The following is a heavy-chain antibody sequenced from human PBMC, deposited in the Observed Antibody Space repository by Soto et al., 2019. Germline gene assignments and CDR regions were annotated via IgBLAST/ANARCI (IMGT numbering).Heavy chain of an antibody. CDR2: IYYCGNT. CDR3: ATERTVITSGGGIHAFDI. V-gene: IGHV4-31*03. J-gene: IGHJ3*02. CDR1: GDSISSDEYY. D-gene: IGHD3-22*01. Sequence: QVQLQESGPGLVKPSQTLSLTCTVSGDSISSDEYYWTWIRQHPGNGLEWSGFIYYCGNTYYNPSLKSRVIISADTSKNQFSLKLRSVIAADTAVYYCATERTVITSGGGIHAFDIWGQGTGVAVSS.